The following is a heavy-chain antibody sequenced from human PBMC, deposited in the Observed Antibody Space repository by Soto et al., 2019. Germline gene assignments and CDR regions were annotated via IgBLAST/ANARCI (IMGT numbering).Heavy chain of an antibody. V-gene: IGHV3-43*01. CDR1: GVTFDDYT. Sequence: GESLKISCAASGVTFDDYTMYWVRQGPGKGLEWVSLITWDGGRTSYADSVKGRFTISRDNNKDALYLQMNSLKTEDTALYYCAKASMDQRSAYPTYPGFDTWGQGTLVTVSS. CDR2: ITWDGGRT. CDR3: AKASMDQRSAYPTYPGFDT. D-gene: IGHD3-3*01. J-gene: IGHJ5*02.